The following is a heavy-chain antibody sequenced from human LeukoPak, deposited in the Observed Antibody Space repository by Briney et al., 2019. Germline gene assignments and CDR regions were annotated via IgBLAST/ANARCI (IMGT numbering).Heavy chain of an antibody. Sequence: LRLSCAASGFTFSSYGMHWVRQAPGKGLEWVAVISYDGSNKYYADSVKGRFTISRDNSKNTLYLQMNSLRAEDTAVYYCAKDGGRWLQVDYWGQGTLVTVSS. CDR2: ISYDGSNK. CDR1: GFTFSSYG. V-gene: IGHV3-30*18. J-gene: IGHJ4*02. D-gene: IGHD5-24*01. CDR3: AKDGGRWLQVDY.